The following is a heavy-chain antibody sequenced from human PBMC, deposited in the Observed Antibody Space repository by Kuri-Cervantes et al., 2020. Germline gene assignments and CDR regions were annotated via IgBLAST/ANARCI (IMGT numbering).Heavy chain of an antibody. V-gene: IGHV3-74*01. D-gene: IGHD4-17*01. CDR3: AKAGHYGDNNAFDI. CDR1: GFTLSRNW. Sequence: GGSLRLSCLASGFTLSRNWMHWVRQAPGKGLVWVSRINSDGSSTSYADSVKGRFTISRDNAKNTLYLQMNSLRAEDTALYYCAKAGHYGDNNAFDIWGQGTMVTVSS. CDR2: INSDGSST. J-gene: IGHJ3*02.